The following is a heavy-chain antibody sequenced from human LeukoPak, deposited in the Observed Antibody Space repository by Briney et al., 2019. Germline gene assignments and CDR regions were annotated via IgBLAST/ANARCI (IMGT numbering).Heavy chain of an antibody. V-gene: IGHV1-46*01. D-gene: IGHD3-22*01. CDR1: GYTFTSYY. CDR3: AREHHYDSSGYSEF. CDR2: INPTGGST. Sequence: GASVRVSCKSSGYTFTSYYVHWVRQAPGQGLEWMGIINPTGGSTTYAQKFQGRVTMTRDTSTSTVYMELSSLRSEDTAVYYCAREHHYDSSGYSEFGGPGTLVTVSS. J-gene: IGHJ4*02.